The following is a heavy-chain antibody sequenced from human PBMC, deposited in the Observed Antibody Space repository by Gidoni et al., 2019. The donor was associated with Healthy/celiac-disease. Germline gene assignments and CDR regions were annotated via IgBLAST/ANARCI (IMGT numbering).Heavy chain of an antibody. D-gene: IGHD3-10*01. CDR1: GFTFSSYE. Sequence: EVQLVETGGGLVQPGGSLRLSCAASGFTFSSYEMNWVRQAPGKGLEWVSYISSSGSTIYYADSVKGRFTISRDNAKNSLYLQMNSLRAEDTAVYYCARDGGQSELILLWFGAHGMDVWGQGTTVTVSS. J-gene: IGHJ6*02. CDR3: ARDGGQSELILLWFGAHGMDV. V-gene: IGHV3-48*03. CDR2: ISSSGSTI.